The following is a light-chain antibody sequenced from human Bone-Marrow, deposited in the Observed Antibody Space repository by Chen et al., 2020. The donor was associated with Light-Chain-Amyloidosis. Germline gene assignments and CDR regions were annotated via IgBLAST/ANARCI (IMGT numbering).Light chain of an antibody. CDR1: DLPTKY. CDR2: RDT. J-gene: IGLJ2*01. Sequence: SYELTQPPSVSVSPGHTARITCSGDDLPTKYAYWYQQNPGQAPVLVIHRDTERPSGISERFSGSSSGATATLTISGVQAEDEADYHCQSADSSGTYEVIFGGGNKLTVL. CDR3: QSADSSGTYEVI. V-gene: IGLV3-25*03.